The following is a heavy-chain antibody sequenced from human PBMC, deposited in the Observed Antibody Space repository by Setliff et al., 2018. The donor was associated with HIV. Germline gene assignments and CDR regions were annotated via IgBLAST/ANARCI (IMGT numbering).Heavy chain of an antibody. CDR1: GASIRGHY. V-gene: IGHV4-59*08. D-gene: IGHD3-22*01. CDR3: ARSPVPSGYYYGRHAFDI. CDR2: IYYSGNT. Sequence: SETLSLTCSVSGASIRGHYWSWIRQSPGKGLEWIGNIYYSGNTNYNPSFKSRVTIPVDTSKNQFSLRVNSVTAADTAVYYCARSPVPSGYYYGRHAFDIWGQGTKVTVSS. J-gene: IGHJ3*02.